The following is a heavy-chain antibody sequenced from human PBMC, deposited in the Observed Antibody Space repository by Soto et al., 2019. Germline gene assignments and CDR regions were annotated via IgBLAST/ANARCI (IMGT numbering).Heavy chain of an antibody. CDR2: TIPIFGTA. CDR1: GGTFSSYA. D-gene: IGHD3-22*01. V-gene: IGHV1-69*13. Sequence: GASVKVSCKASGGTFSSYAISWVRQAPGQGLEWMGGTIPIFGTANYAQKFQGRVTITADESTSTAYMELSSLRSEDTAVYYCAGTKITMIVVVRFDIWGQGTMVTVSS. J-gene: IGHJ3*02. CDR3: AGTKITMIVVVRFDI.